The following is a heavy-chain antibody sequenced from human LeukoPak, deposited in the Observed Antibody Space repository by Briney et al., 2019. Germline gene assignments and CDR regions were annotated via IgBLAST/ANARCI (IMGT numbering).Heavy chain of an antibody. CDR3: AKGYNYGRDY. D-gene: IGHD5-24*01. Sequence: GGSLRLSCGASGFIFSSYGMHWVRQAPGKGLEWVAFIKYDGSEKSYADSVKGRFTISRDNSKNTLYLHMNGLRGEDTAVYYCAKGYNYGRDYWGQGTLVIVSS. CDR1: GFIFSSYG. CDR2: IKYDGSEK. J-gene: IGHJ4*02. V-gene: IGHV3-30*02.